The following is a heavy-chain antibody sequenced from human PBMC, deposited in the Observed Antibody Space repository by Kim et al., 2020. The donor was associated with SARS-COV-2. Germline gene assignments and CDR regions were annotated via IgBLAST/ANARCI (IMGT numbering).Heavy chain of an antibody. D-gene: IGHD3-10*01. Sequence: TRHAASGQGRSTISRDKAKNTLYLQMNSLRAEDTAVYYCARDRGDQAFDIWGQGTMVTVSS. CDR2: T. J-gene: IGHJ3*02. CDR3: ARDRGDQAFDI. V-gene: IGHV3-74*01.